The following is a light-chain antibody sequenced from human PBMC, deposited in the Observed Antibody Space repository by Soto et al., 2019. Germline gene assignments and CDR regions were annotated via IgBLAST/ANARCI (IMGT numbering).Light chain of an antibody. J-gene: IGLJ1*01. CDR1: SSDVGAYNY. CDR2: VVS. V-gene: IGLV2-14*01. CDR3: SSYASSGTLYV. Sequence: QSVLTQPASMSGSPGQSITISCTGTSSDVGAYNYVSWYQQHPGKAPKLMIYVVSNRPSGVSNRFSGSKSGNTASLTISGLQAEDEADYYCSSYASSGTLYVFGTGTKVTV.